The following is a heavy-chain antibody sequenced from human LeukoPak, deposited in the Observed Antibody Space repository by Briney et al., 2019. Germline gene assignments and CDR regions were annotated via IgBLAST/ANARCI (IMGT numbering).Heavy chain of an antibody. CDR3: ARGYCSGGSCLHYYYYYMDV. CDR1: GGTFSSYA. J-gene: IGHJ6*03. V-gene: IGHV1-69*13. Sequence: ASVKVSCKASGGTFSSYAISWVRQAPGQGLEWMGGIIPIFGTANYAQKFQGRVTITADESTSTAYMELSSLRSEDTAVYYCARGYCSGGSCLHYYYYYMDVWGKGTTVTISS. D-gene: IGHD2-15*01. CDR2: IIPIFGTA.